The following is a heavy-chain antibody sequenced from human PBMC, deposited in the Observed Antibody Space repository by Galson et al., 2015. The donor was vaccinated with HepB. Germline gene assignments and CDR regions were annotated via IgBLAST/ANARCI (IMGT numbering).Heavy chain of an antibody. D-gene: IGHD3-22*01. CDR1: GFTFSGSA. Sequence: SLRLSCAASGFTFSGSAMHWVRQASGKGLKWVGRIRSKANSYATAYAASVKGRFTISRDDSKNKAYLQMNSVKTEDTASYYCTRPSYCYDSSGFLRGNDFWGRGTLVTVSS. V-gene: IGHV3-73*01. CDR2: IRSKANSYAT. J-gene: IGHJ4*02. CDR3: TRPSYCYDSSGFLRGNDF.